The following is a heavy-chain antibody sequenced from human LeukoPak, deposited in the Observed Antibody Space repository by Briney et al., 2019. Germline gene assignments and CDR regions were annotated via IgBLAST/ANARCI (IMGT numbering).Heavy chain of an antibody. V-gene: IGHV3-53*01. Sequence: PGGSLRLSCAVSGFIVNTYYMSWVRQAPGKGLEWVSIIYSDGSTYYADSVKGRFTISRDTSKNTLFLQMNSLRAEDTAMYYCARGALKYYYDSSGYTYWGQGTLVTVSS. D-gene: IGHD3-22*01. CDR2: IYSDGST. J-gene: IGHJ4*02. CDR3: ARGALKYYYDSSGYTY. CDR1: GFIVNTYY.